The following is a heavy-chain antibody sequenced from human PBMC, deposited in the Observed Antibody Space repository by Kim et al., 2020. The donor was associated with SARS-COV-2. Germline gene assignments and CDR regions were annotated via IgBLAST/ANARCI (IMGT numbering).Heavy chain of an antibody. CDR3: ARAPTGDY. CDR1: GFTFGDYW. J-gene: IGHJ4*02. D-gene: IGHD3-10*01. Sequence: GGSLRLSCATSGFTFGDYWMMWVRQTPGKGLEWVANIKPDGREKHYVDSVRDRFAISRDNTKNSLYLQMNSLRVEDTAVYYCARAPTGDYWGQGTLVTVSS. V-gene: IGHV3-7*03. CDR2: IKPDGREK.